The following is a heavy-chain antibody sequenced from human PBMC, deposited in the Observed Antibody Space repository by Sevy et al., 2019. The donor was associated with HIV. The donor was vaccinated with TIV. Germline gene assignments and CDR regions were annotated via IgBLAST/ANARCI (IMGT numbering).Heavy chain of an antibody. CDR1: GDSVSTNSAA. CDR3: TREDVLRDYYYGMDV. Sequence: SQTLSLTCAIYGDSVSTNSAAWNWIRQSPSRGLEWLGRTYYRSKWYNDYAESLKSRITINPDTSNNQFSLLLHAVTPEETAVYYCTREDVLRDYYYGMDVWGQGTTVTVSS. J-gene: IGHJ6*02. CDR2: TYYRSKWYN. V-gene: IGHV6-1*01.